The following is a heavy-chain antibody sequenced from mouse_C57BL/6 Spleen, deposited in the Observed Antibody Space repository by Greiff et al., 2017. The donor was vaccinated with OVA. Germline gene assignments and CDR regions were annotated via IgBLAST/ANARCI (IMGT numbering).Heavy chain of an antibody. CDR1: GYSITSGYY. J-gene: IGHJ1*03. D-gene: IGHD2-4*01. V-gene: IGHV3-6*01. CDR2: ISYDGSN. CDR3: ARDTTMISHFDV. Sequence: ESGPGLVKPSQSLSLTCSVTGYSITSGYYWNWIRQFPGNKLEWMGYISYDGSNNYNPSLKNRISITRDTSKNQFFLKLNSVTTEDTATYYCARDTTMISHFDVWGTGTTVTVSS.